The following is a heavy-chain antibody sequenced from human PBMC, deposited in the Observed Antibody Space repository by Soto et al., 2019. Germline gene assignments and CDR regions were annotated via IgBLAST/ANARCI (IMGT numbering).Heavy chain of an antibody. V-gene: IGHV1-58*02. CDR2: IVVGSGNT. J-gene: IGHJ6*02. CDR3: AAGILTGHAAYDYYYGMDV. Sequence: ASVKVSCKASGYTFTTYYIHWVRQARGQRLEWIGWIVVGSGNTNYAQKFQERVTITRDMSTSTAYMELSSLRSEDTAVYYCAAGILTGHAAYDYYYGMDVWGQGTTVTVS. CDR1: GYTFTTYY. D-gene: IGHD3-9*01.